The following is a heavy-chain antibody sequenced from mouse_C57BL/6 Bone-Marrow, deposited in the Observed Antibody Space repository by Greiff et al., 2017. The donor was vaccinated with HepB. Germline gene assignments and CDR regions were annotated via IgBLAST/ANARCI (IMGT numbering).Heavy chain of an antibody. J-gene: IGHJ3*01. Sequence: VESGGGLVKPGGSLKLSCAASGFTFSSYAMSWVRQTPEKRLEWVATISDGGSYTYYPDNVKGRFTISRDNAKNNLYLQMSHLKSEDTAMYYCARGGPYDYDGAWFAYWGQGTLVTVSA. CDR3: ARGGPYDYDGAWFAY. D-gene: IGHD2-4*01. CDR1: GFTFSSYA. V-gene: IGHV5-4*03. CDR2: ISDGGSYT.